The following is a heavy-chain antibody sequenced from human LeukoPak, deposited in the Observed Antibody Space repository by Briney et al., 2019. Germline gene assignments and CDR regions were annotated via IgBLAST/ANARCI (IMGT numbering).Heavy chain of an antibody. CDR3: ARDRAGHYYDSSGYSYGMDV. CDR1: GYTFTSYY. D-gene: IGHD3-22*01. CDR2: INPSGGST. Sequence: ASVNVSCKASGYTFTSYYMHWVRQAPGQGLEWMGIINPSGGSTSYAQKFQGRVTMTRDTSTSTVYMELSSLRSEDTAVYYCARDRAGHYYDSSGYSYGMDVWGQGTTVTVSS. J-gene: IGHJ6*02. V-gene: IGHV1-46*01.